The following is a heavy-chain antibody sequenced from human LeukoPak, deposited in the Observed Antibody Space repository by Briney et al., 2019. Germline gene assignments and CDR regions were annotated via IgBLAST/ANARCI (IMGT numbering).Heavy chain of an antibody. CDR2: INPNSGDT. Sequence: ASVMVSCKASGYTFTVYYMHWVRQAPGQGLEWMGWINPNSGDTNYAQKFQGRVTMTRDTSISTAYMELSRLTSDDTAVHYCATGRELEYGTSSDRTFDYWGQGTLVTVSS. V-gene: IGHV1-2*02. CDR3: ATGRELEYGTSSDRTFDY. CDR1: GYTFTVYY. D-gene: IGHD6-6*01. J-gene: IGHJ4*02.